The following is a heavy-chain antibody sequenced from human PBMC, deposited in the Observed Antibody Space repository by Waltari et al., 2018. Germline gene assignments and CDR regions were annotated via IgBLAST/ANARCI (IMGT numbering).Heavy chain of an antibody. CDR1: GFTFSSYG. CDR2: IRYDGSNK. J-gene: IGHJ4*02. Sequence: QVQLVESGGGVVQPGGSLRLSCAASGFTFSSYGMHWVRQAPGKGLEWVAFIRYDGSNKYYADSVKGRFTISRDNSKNTLYLQMSSLRSEDTAVYYCARGLDLLVESWGQGTLVTVSS. V-gene: IGHV3-30*02. D-gene: IGHD3-3*01. CDR3: ARGLDLLVES.